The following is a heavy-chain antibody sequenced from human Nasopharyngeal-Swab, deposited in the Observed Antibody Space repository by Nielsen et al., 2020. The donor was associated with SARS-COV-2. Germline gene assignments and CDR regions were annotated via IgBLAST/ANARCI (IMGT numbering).Heavy chain of an antibody. Sequence: WIRQPPGKGLEWVAVIWYDGSNKYYADSVKGRFTISRDNTKNSLYLQMNSLRAEDTAVYYCASDPYYDTSDDAFAIWGQGTMVTVSS. CDR3: ASDPYYDTSDDAFAI. J-gene: IGHJ3*02. D-gene: IGHD3-22*01. CDR2: IWYDGSNK. V-gene: IGHV3-33*01.